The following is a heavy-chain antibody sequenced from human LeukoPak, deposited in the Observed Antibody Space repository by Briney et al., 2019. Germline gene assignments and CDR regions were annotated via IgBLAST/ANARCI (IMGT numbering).Heavy chain of an antibody. CDR3: ARGGGIRGYYMDV. CDR2: INHSGST. Sequence: SETLSLTCAVYGGSFSGYYWSWIRQPPGKGLEWIGEINHSGSTNSNPSLKSRVTISVDTSKNQFSLKLSSVTAADTAVYFCARGGGIRGYYMDVWDKGTTVTVSS. D-gene: IGHD3-10*01. J-gene: IGHJ6*03. V-gene: IGHV4-34*01. CDR1: GGSFSGYY.